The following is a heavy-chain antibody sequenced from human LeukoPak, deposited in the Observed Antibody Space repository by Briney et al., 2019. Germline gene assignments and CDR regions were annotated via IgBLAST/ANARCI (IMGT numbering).Heavy chain of an antibody. CDR2: IYYSGST. CDR1: GGSISSYY. Sequence: SETLSLTCTVSGGSISSYYWSWIRQPPGKGLEWIGYIYYSGSTNYNPSLKSRVTISVDTSKNQFSLKLSSVTAADTAVYYCARDRGNCSSTSCYTRRDDAFDIWGQGTMVTVSS. J-gene: IGHJ3*02. D-gene: IGHD2-2*02. CDR3: ARDRGNCSSTSCYTRRDDAFDI. V-gene: IGHV4-59*12.